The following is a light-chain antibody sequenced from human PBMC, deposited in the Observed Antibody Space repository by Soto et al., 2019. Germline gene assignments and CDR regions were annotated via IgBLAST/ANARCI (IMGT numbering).Light chain of an antibody. CDR1: QSVSSSY. J-gene: IGKJ1*01. Sequence: EIVLTQSPGTLSLSPGERATLSCRASQSVSSSYLAWYQQKPGQAPRLLIYGASSRATGIPDRFSGSGSGTDFTLTISRLEPEDFAVYYCQQYGSSPTWTFGPGTQVEIK. CDR3: QQYGSSPTWT. V-gene: IGKV3-20*01. CDR2: GAS.